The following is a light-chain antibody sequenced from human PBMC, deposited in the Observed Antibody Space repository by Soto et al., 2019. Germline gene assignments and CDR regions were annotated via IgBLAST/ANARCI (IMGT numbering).Light chain of an antibody. V-gene: IGKV1-39*01. CDR3: QQSYSTPRFT. J-gene: IGKJ3*01. Sequence: DIQMTQSPSSLSASVGARVTITCRASQSISSYLNWYQQKPGKAPKLLIYAASSLQSGVPSRFSGSGSGTDFALTISSLQPEDFATYDCQQSYSTPRFTFGPGTKVDIK. CDR1: QSISSY. CDR2: AAS.